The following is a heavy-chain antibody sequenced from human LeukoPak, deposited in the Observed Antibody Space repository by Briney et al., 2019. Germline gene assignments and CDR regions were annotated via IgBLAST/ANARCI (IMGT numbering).Heavy chain of an antibody. J-gene: IGHJ4*02. D-gene: IGHD6-19*01. Sequence: PGRSLRLSCAASGFTFSNFNMNWVRQAPGKGLEWVSSISSSSSYIYYADSVKGRFTISRDNAKNSLYLQMNSLRAEDTAVYYCARGPYSSGWYIDYWGQGTLVTVSS. V-gene: IGHV3-21*01. CDR1: GFTFSNFN. CDR3: ARGPYSSGWYIDY. CDR2: ISSSSSYI.